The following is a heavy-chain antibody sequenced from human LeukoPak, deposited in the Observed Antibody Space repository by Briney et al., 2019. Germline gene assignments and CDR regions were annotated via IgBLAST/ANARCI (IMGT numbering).Heavy chain of an antibody. Sequence: PGGSLRLSCAASGFTISSYWMSWVRQAPGKGLEWVANIKQDETEKYYLDSVKGRFTISRDNAENSLYLQMNSLRAEDTAVYFCVRDFHLWQDPYWYYYMDVWGKGTTVTVSS. V-gene: IGHV3-7*01. CDR1: GFTISSYW. D-gene: IGHD3-3*02. CDR3: VRDFHLWQDPYWYYYMDV. CDR2: IKQDETEK. J-gene: IGHJ6*03.